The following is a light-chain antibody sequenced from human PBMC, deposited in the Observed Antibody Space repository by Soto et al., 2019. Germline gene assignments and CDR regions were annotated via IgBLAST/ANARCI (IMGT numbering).Light chain of an antibody. V-gene: IGLV2-23*01. Sequence: QSALTQPASVSGSPGQSITISCTGTSSDVGSYNLVSWYQQHPGKAPKLMIYEGSKRPSGVSNRFSGSRSGNTASLTISGLQAADEGDYYCFSYAGSTTCVLFGGGTKLTVL. J-gene: IGLJ2*01. CDR1: SSDVGSYNL. CDR2: EGS. CDR3: FSYAGSTTCVL.